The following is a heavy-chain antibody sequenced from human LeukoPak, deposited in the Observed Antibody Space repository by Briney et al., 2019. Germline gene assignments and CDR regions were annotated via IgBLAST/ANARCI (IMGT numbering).Heavy chain of an antibody. J-gene: IGHJ4*02. Sequence: ASVKVSCKASGYTFTGYYMHWVRQAPGQGLEWMGWIIPIFGTANYAQKFQGRVTITADESTSTAYMELSSLRSEDTAVYYCASDDGCSGGSCYSDYWGQGTLVTVSS. V-gene: IGHV1-69*13. D-gene: IGHD2-15*01. CDR1: GYTFTGYY. CDR3: ASDDGCSGGSCYSDY. CDR2: IIPIFGTA.